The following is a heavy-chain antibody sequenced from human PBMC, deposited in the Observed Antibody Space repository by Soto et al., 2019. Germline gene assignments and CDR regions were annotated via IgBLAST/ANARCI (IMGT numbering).Heavy chain of an antibody. Sequence: GTLRLSCAAPVFTVRNFVMHWVRQAPGKGLEWVALISSDGIRRIYAGSVTGRFTISRDNSRNTLYLQMDSLRADDTAVYYCASETLLGSSSLDYWGQGTLVSVSS. D-gene: IGHD6-6*01. CDR2: ISSDGIRR. CDR3: ASETLLGSSSLDY. CDR1: VFTVRNFV. J-gene: IGHJ4*02. V-gene: IGHV3-30*04.